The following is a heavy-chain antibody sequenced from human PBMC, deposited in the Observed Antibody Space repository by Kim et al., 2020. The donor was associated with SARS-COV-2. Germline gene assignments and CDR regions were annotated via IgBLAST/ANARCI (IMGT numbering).Heavy chain of an antibody. V-gene: IGHV3-53*01. CDR1: GFTLRSNY. CDR2: IYSGGRA. CDR3: SREVPQRFGESPPNYVDV. Sequence: GGSLRLSCAASGFTLRSNYMNWVRQVPGRGLEWVSVIYSGGRAYYADYVKGRFTISRDDSKNTLHLQLTDRRADDTAAYYCSREVPQRFGESPPNYVDV. J-gene: IGHJ6*01. D-gene: IGHD3-10*01.